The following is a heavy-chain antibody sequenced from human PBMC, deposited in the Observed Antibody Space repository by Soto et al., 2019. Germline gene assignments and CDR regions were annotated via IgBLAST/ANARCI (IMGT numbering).Heavy chain of an antibody. CDR2: ISGSGGST. J-gene: IGHJ4*02. V-gene: IGHV3-23*01. CDR3: AKEVSLGSTVDLGY. D-gene: IGHD7-27*01. Sequence: GSLRLSCAASGFTFSIFAMGWVRQSPWKGLEWVSTISGSGGSTYYADAVKGRFSISRDNSMGTLYLQMKSLRVEDTAIYYCAKEVSLGSTVDLGYWGQGTLVTVSS. CDR1: GFTFSIFA.